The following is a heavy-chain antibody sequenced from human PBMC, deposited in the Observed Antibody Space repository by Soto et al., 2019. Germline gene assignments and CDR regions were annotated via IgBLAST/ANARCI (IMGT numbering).Heavy chain of an antibody. CDR1: GFTFSGYA. CDR2: ISGSGGST. D-gene: IGHD3-10*01. Sequence: GGSLRLSCAASGFTFSGYAMTWVRQPPGKGLEWVSAISGSGGSTYYADSVKGRFTISRDDSKNTLFLQMNSLRADDSSVYYCAKSVYASGSYYFDYWGQGTLVTVSS. V-gene: IGHV3-23*01. CDR3: AKSVYASGSYYFDY. J-gene: IGHJ4*02.